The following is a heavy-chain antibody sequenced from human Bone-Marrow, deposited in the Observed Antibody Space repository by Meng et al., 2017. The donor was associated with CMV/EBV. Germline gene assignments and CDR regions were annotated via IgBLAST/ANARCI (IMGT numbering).Heavy chain of an antibody. J-gene: IGHJ2*01. CDR1: GGTFSRYA. CDR2: IIPILGIA. CDR3: ARGGRYCSSTSCYTKWYFDL. D-gene: IGHD2-2*02. V-gene: IGHV1-69*10. Sequence: SVKVSCKASGGTFSRYANSWVRQAPGQGLEWMGGIIPILGIANYAQKFQGRVTITADKPTSTAYMELSSLRSEETAVHYCARGGRYCSSTSCYTKWYFDLWGRGTLVTVSS.